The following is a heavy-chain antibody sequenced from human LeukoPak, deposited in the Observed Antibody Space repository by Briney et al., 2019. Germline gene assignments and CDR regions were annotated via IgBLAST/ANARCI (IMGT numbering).Heavy chain of an antibody. Sequence: ASVKVSCKASGYAFTSYGISWVRQAPGQGLEWMGWISAYNGNTNYAQKLQGRVTMTTDTSTSTAYMELRSLRSDDTAVYYCARVYYDFWSGYYYYYYMDVWGKGTTVTVSS. V-gene: IGHV1-18*01. CDR2: ISAYNGNT. CDR1: GYAFTSYG. D-gene: IGHD3-3*01. J-gene: IGHJ6*03. CDR3: ARVYYDFWSGYYYYYYMDV.